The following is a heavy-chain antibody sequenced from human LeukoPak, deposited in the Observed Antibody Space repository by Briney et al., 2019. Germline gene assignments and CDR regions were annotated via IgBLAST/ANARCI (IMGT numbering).Heavy chain of an antibody. CDR3: ARDYSHYMDV. J-gene: IGHJ6*03. CDR1: GFTFSRYW. Sequence: GGSLRLSCAVSGFTFSRYWMAWVRQAPGKGLEWVANINQDGSEIHYVDSVRGRFTISRDNAENSLYLQMNSLRAEDTAVYHCARDYSHYMDVWGKGTTVTVSS. V-gene: IGHV3-7*01. CDR2: INQDGSEI.